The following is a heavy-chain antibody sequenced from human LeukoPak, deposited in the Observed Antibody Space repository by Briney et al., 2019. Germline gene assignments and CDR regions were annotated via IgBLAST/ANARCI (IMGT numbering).Heavy chain of an antibody. J-gene: IGHJ3*01. Sequence: SETLSLTCTVSGGSIRGFYWTWIRQPAEKQLEWIGHIYPSGKTNYNPSLKNRVTMSVDTSKKQVSLKLNSVTAADTAVYSCXXXWSSGYPDSDAFDFWGQGTMVTVSS. V-gene: IGHV4-4*07. CDR1: GGSIRGFY. CDR2: IYPSGKT. D-gene: IGHD3-22*01. CDR3: XXXWSSGYPDSDAFDF.